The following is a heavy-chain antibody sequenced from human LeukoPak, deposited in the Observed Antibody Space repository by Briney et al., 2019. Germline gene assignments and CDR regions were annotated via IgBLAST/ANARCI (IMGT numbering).Heavy chain of an antibody. CDR2: ISGSNT. CDR1: GFTISSDA. D-gene: IGHD3-9*01. V-gene: IGHV3-66*01. Sequence: GGSLRLSCAASGFTISSDALTWVRLAPGKGLECVSGISGSNTYYADSVKGRFTISRDNSKNTLYLQMNSLRAEDTAVYYCAREGRQRYFDWLSRDYYFYYWGQGTLVTVSS. CDR3: AREGRQRYFDWLSRDYYFYY. J-gene: IGHJ4*02.